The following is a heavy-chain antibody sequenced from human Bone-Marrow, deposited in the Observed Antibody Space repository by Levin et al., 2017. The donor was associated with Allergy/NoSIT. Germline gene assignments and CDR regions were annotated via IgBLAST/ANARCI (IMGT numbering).Heavy chain of an antibody. D-gene: IGHD3-22*01. CDR2: IYYRWST. CDR3: ARGRQDPRTYYYDSSGYYYDY. V-gene: IGHV4-30-4*01. Sequence: SQTLSLPCTVSGGSISSGDYYWSWLRQPPGKGLAWIVYIYYRWSTYYNPSLKSRVTISVDTSKNQFSLKLSSVTAADTAVYYCARGRQDPRTYYYDSSGYYYDYWGQGTLVTVSS. J-gene: IGHJ4*02. CDR1: GGSISSGDYY.